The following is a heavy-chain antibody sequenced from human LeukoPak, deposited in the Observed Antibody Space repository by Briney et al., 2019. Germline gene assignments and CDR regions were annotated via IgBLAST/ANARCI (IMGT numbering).Heavy chain of an antibody. V-gene: IGHV4-39*07. D-gene: IGHD2-15*01. CDR1: GGSISSSSYY. J-gene: IGHJ4*02. CDR3: ARIFCSGASCYSHDY. Sequence: SETLSLTCTVSGGSISSSSYYWGWIRQPPGKGLEWIGSIYHSGGTYYSPSLKSRVTISLDTSKNQFSLWLTSVTAADTAVYYCARIFCSGASCYSHDYWGQGTLVTVSS. CDR2: IYHSGGT.